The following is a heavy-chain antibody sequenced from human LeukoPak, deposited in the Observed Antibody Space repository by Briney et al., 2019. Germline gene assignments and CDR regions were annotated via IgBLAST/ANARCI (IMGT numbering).Heavy chain of an antibody. V-gene: IGHV4-34*01. Sequence: SSETLSLTCAVYGGSFSGYYWSWIRQPPGKGLEWIGEINHSGSTNYNPSLKSRVTTSVDTSKNQFSLKLSSVTAADTAVYYCARGRRRTMVRGVIIYGTTWFDPWGQGTLVTVSS. D-gene: IGHD3-10*01. CDR1: GGSFSGYY. CDR2: INHSGST. J-gene: IGHJ5*02. CDR3: ARGRRRTMVRGVIIYGTTWFDP.